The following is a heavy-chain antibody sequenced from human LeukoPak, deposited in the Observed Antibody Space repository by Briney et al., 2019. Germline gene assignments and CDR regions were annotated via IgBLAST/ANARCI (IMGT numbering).Heavy chain of an antibody. Sequence: PSETLSLTCTVSGGSISSYYWSWIRQPAGKGLEWIGRIYTSGSTNYNPSLKSRVTMSVDTSKNQFSLKLSSVTAADTAVYYCAREEIYSSPTYYYYYYMDVWGKGTTVTISS. V-gene: IGHV4-4*07. D-gene: IGHD6-13*01. CDR1: GGSISSYY. CDR3: AREEIYSSPTYYYYYYMDV. J-gene: IGHJ6*03. CDR2: IYTSGST.